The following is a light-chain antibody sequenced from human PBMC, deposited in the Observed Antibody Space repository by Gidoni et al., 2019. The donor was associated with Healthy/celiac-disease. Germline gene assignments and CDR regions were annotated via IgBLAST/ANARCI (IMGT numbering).Light chain of an antibody. CDR1: RSDVGSYNL. Sequence: QSALTQPASVSGSPGQSSTISCTGTRSDVGSYNLVSLYPQHQGKAPKLMIYEGSKRPSGVSNRFSGSKSGNTASLTISGLQAEDEADYYCCSYAGSSTYYVFGTGTKVTVL. CDR3: CSYAGSSTYYV. J-gene: IGLJ1*01. V-gene: IGLV2-23*01. CDR2: EGS.